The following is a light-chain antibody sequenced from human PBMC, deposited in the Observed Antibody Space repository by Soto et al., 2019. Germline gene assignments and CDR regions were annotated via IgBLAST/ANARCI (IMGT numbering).Light chain of an antibody. CDR2: GAS. CDR1: QSISSY. V-gene: IGKV1-39*01. J-gene: IGKJ4*01. Sequence: DIQRTESRSALSACMGGRFPISCRASQSISSYLNWYQQKPGKAPMLLIYGASTLQSGVPCRFPRSGSGTDFTLPITRLQPEDFATYYCLPVNSFPLSFGGGTKV. CDR3: LPVNSFPLS.